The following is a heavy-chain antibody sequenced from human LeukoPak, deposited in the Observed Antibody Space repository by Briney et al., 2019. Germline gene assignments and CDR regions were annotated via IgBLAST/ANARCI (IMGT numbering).Heavy chain of an antibody. CDR1: GFTFSDYY. D-gene: IGHD3-22*01. CDR2: TSSSGSSI. J-gene: IGHJ3*02. V-gene: IGHV3-11*01. Sequence: GGSLRLSCAASGFTFSDYYMTWIRQAPGKGLEWVSYTSSSGSSIYYADSVKGRFTISRDNAKNSLYLQMNSLRAEDTAVYYCSRIKYYYDSRLDAFDIWGQGTMVTVSS. CDR3: SRIKYYYDSRLDAFDI.